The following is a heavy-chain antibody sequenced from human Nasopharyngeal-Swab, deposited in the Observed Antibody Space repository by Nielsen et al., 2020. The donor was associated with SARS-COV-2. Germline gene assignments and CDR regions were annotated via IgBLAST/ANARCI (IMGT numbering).Heavy chain of an antibody. Sequence: ASVKVSCKASGYTFTSYAMHWVRQAPGQRLEWMGWINAGNGNTKYSQKFQGRVTITRDASATTAYMELSSLRSEDTAVYYCAFVSYDSSGYYYSYWGQGTLVTVSS. CDR3: AFVSYDSSGYYYSY. V-gene: IGHV1-3*01. CDR1: GYTFTSYA. J-gene: IGHJ4*02. D-gene: IGHD3-22*01. CDR2: INAGNGNT.